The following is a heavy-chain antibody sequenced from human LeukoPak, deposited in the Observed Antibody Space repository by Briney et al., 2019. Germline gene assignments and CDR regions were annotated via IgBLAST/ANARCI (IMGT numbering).Heavy chain of an antibody. J-gene: IGHJ5*02. CDR1: GYSISSGYY. CDR2: IYHSGST. CDR3: ARVGPNWFDP. V-gene: IGHV4-38-2*02. Sequence: PSETLSLTCTVSGYSISSGYYWGWIRQPPGKGLEWIGSIYHSGSTYYNPSLKSRVTISVDTSKNQFSLKLSSVTAADTAVYYCARVGPNWFDPWGQGTLVTVSS.